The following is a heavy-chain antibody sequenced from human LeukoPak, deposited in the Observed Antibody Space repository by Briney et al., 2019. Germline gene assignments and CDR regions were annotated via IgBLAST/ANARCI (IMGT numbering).Heavy chain of an antibody. CDR1: GFTFSSYG. Sequence: PGRSLRLSCAASGFTFSSYGMHWVRQAPGKGLEWVAVISYDGSNKYHATNVKGRFTISRDNSKNTPNLQMNSLRAEDTALYYCAKNIAAPATPFDYWGQGTLVTVSS. CDR3: AKNIAAPATPFDY. CDR2: ISYDGSNK. V-gene: IGHV3-30*18. J-gene: IGHJ4*02. D-gene: IGHD6-13*01.